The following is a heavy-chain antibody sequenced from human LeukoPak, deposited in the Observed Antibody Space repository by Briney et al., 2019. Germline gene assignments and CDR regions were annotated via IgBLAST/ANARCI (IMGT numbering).Heavy chain of an antibody. CDR3: ASESRRRVGMDV. D-gene: IGHD3-22*01. Sequence: SETLSLTCTVSGGSISSYYWSWIRQPPGKGLEWIGYIYYSGSTNYNPSLESRVTISVDTSKNQFSLKLSSVTAADTAVYYCASESRRRVGMDVWGQGTTVTVSS. CDR2: IYYSGST. J-gene: IGHJ6*02. CDR1: GGSISSYY. V-gene: IGHV4-59*08.